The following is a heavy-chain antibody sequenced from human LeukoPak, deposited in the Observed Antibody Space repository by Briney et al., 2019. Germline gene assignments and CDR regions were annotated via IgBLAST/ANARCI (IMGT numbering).Heavy chain of an antibody. J-gene: IGHJ3*02. CDR3: AKRGILTTDAFDI. Sequence: GGSLRLSCATSGFTFSSYAMSWVRQAPGKGLEWVSAISGSGGSTYYADSVKGRFTISRDNSKNTLYLQMNSLRAEDTAVYYCAKRGILTTDAFDIWGQGTMVTVSS. V-gene: IGHV3-23*01. CDR2: ISGSGGST. D-gene: IGHD3-9*01. CDR1: GFTFSSYA.